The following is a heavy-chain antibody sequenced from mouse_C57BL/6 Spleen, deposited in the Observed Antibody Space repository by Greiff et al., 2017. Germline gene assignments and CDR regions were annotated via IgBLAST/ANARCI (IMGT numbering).Heavy chain of an antibody. D-gene: IGHD4-1*01. CDR2: IWSGGST. Sequence: VKLVESGPGLVQPSQCLSITCTASGFSLTSYGVHWVRQSPGQGLEWLGVIWSGGSTDYNAAFKSRLSISKDNPKSQFFFKMNSLQADDTDIYYCARNFNWDSYYAMDYWGQGTSVTVSS. CDR1: GFSLTSYG. CDR3: ARNFNWDSYYAMDY. V-gene: IGHV2-2*01. J-gene: IGHJ4*01.